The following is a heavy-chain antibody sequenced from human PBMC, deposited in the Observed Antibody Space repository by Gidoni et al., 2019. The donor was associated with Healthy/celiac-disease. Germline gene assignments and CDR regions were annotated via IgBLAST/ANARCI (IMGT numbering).Heavy chain of an antibody. V-gene: IGHV4-59*01. CDR1: GGSISSYY. CDR2: IYYSGST. D-gene: IGHD3-10*01. Sequence: QVQLQESGPGLVKPSETLSLTCTVSGGSISSYYWSWIRQPPGKGLEWIGYIYYSGSTNYNPSLKSRVTISVDTSKNQFSLKLSSVTAADTAVYYCAREYYYGSGSYSTYNWFDPWGQGTLVTVSS. CDR3: AREYYYGSGSYSTYNWFDP. J-gene: IGHJ5*02.